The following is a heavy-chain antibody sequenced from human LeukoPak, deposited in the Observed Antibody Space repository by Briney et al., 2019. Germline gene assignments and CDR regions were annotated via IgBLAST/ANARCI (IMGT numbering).Heavy chain of an antibody. CDR3: ARQNYEYSSGWYRENWFDP. V-gene: IGHV4-39*01. CDR1: TFSSYA. J-gene: IGHJ5*02. D-gene: IGHD6-19*01. CDR2: IYYSGST. Sequence: TFSSYAMSWIRQPPGKGLEWIGSIYYSGSTYYNPSLKSRVTISVDTSKNQFSLKLSSVTAADTAVYYCARQNYEYSSGWYRENWFDPWGQGTLVTVSS.